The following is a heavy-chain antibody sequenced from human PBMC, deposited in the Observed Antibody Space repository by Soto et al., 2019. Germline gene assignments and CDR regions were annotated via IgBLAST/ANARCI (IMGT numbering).Heavy chain of an antibody. J-gene: IGHJ4*02. V-gene: IGHV2-5*02. Sequence: QITLRESGPPLVKPTQTLTLTCTFSGFSLNTREVGVGWIRQPPGKALEWLALIFWDDDKRYSPSLKTRLTISNDTSKSQVVLTMTNMDPVDTATYYCAHVRSGLRIEDYLGYYFDYWGQGTLVTVSS. CDR1: GFSLNTREVG. D-gene: IGHD4-17*01. CDR2: IFWDDDK. CDR3: AHVRSGLRIEDYLGYYFDY.